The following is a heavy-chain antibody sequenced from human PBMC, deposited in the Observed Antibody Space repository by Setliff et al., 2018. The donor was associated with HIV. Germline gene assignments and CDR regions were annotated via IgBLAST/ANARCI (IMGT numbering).Heavy chain of an antibody. Sequence: GGSLRLSCVVSGFTVSTKYMSWVRQAPGKGLEWVSTIYSDGSTYHADSVKGRFTLSRDTSKNTLSLQMNTLRPEDTAVYFCARVRLYNSALDYWGQGTLVTVSS. V-gene: IGHV3-66*02. CDR2: IYSDGST. CDR3: ARVRLYNSALDY. CDR1: GFTVSTKY. J-gene: IGHJ4*02. D-gene: IGHD3-22*01.